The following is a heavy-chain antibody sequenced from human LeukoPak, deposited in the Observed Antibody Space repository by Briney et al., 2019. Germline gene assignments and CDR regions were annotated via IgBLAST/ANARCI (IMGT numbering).Heavy chain of an antibody. CDR1: GFTFSSYG. Sequence: GGSLRLSCAACGFTFSSYGMHWVRQAPGKGGEGVAVISYDGSNKYYADSVKGRFTISRDNSNNTLYLPMNSLRAEYTAVYYCAKENTFSSSWYPVRDYYYYGMDVWGQGTTVSVSS. CDR2: ISYDGSNK. J-gene: IGHJ6*02. D-gene: IGHD6-13*01. CDR3: AKENTFSSSWYPVRDYYYYGMDV. V-gene: IGHV3-30*18.